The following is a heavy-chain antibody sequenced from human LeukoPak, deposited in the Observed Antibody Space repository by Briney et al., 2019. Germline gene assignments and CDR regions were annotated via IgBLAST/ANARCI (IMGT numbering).Heavy chain of an antibody. J-gene: IGHJ4*02. D-gene: IGHD6-6*01. Sequence: SETLSLTCTVSGGSLSSYYWNWIRQPPGKGLEWIGYIYYSGSTNYNPFLKSRVTISVDTSKNQFSLKLSSVTAADTAVYYCARGSSGGPVFDYWGQGTLVTVSS. V-gene: IGHV4-59*01. CDR1: GGSLSSYY. CDR2: IYYSGST. CDR3: ARGSSGGPVFDY.